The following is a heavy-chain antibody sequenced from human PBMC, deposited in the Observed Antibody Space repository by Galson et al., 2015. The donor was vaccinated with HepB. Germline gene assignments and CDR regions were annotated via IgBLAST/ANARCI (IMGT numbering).Heavy chain of an antibody. CDR2: ISAYNGNT. D-gene: IGHD4-17*01. CDR3: ATNTVPRKGLDY. Sequence: SVKVSCKASGCTFTSYGISWVRQAPGQGLEWMGWISAYNGNTNFAQKLQGRVTMTTDTSTSTAYMELRSLRSDDTAVYYCATNTVPRKGLDYWGQGTLVTVSS. CDR1: GCTFTSYG. V-gene: IGHV1-18*01. J-gene: IGHJ4*02.